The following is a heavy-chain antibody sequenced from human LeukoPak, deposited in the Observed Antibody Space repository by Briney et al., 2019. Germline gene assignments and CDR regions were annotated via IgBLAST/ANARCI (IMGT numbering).Heavy chain of an antibody. CDR1: GFTFSNYG. CDR3: ARAPPFDP. V-gene: IGHV3-21*01. CDR2: ISSSSSYI. J-gene: IGHJ5*02. Sequence: GGSLRLSCAASGFTFSNYGMHWVRQAPGKGLEWVSSISSSSSYIYYADSVKGRFTISRDNAKNSLYLQMNSLRAEDTAVYYCARAPPFDPWGQGTLVTVSS.